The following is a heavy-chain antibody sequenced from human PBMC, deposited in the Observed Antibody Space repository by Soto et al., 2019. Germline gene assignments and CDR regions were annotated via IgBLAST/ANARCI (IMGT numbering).Heavy chain of an antibody. CDR1: GYTFSSYG. J-gene: IGHJ4*02. V-gene: IGHV1-18*01. CDR2: ISAYNGDT. CDR3: ARSGAYCTSITCLFDSF. D-gene: IGHD2-8*01. Sequence: QAQLVQSGAEVKKPGASVKVSCRASGYTFSSYGYAWVRQAPGQGLEWMGWISAYNGDTNYAQKFQDRVTLTTDTFTTTAYMELRNLVSDDPAVYYCARSGAYCTSITCLFDSFWGLGTLVTVSS.